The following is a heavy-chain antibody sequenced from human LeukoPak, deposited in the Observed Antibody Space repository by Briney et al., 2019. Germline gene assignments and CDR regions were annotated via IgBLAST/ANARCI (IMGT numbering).Heavy chain of an antibody. V-gene: IGHV3-74*01. CDR3: ARDRDYYDSSGYYAY. CDR2: INTDGSST. J-gene: IGHJ4*02. CDR1: GFTFSSYW. Sequence: PGGSLRLSCAASGFTFSSYWMHWVRQAPGKGLVWVSRINTDGSSTSYADSVKGRFTISRDNAKNTLCLQMNSLRAEDTAVYYCARDRDYYDSSGYYAYWGQGTLVTVSS. D-gene: IGHD3-22*01.